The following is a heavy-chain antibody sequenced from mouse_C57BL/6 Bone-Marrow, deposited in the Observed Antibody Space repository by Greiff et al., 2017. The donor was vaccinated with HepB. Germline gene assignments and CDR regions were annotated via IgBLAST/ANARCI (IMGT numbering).Heavy chain of an antibody. CDR3: AKRGSYSLFDY. J-gene: IGHJ2*01. CDR1: GYTFTSYW. V-gene: IGHV1-50*01. CDR2: IDPSDSYT. Sequence: QVQLQQSGAELVKLGASVKLSCKASGYTFTSYWMQWVKQRPGQGLEWIGEIDPSDSYTNYNQKVKGTATFTVDTSSSTAYMQLSSLTSEDSAVYYCAKRGSYSLFDYWGQGTTLAVSS. D-gene: IGHD1-3*01.